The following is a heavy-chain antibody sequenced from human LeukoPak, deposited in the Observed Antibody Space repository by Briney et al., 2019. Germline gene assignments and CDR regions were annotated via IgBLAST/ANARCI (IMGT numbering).Heavy chain of an antibody. CDR2: INQDGSEK. V-gene: IGHV3-7*01. CDR3: ARGGWYYFDY. J-gene: IGHJ4*02. CDR1: GFTFRTYA. Sequence: GGSLRLSCAASGFTFRTYAFHWVRQAPGKGLEWVANINQDGSEKYYVDSVKGRFTISRDNAKNSLYLQMTSLRAEDTAVYYCARGGWYYFDYWGQGTLVTVSS. D-gene: IGHD6-19*01.